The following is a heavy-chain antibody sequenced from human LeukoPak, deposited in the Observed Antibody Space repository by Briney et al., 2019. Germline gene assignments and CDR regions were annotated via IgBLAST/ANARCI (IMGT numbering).Heavy chain of an antibody. V-gene: IGHV4-34*01. J-gene: IGHJ3*02. CDR2: INNSGSP. CDR3: ARDLSDYYGSGSYRPIDAFDI. CDR1: GGSFSGYY. Sequence: SETLSLTCAAYGGSFSGYYWSWIRQPPGKGLEWIGEINNSGSPNYNPSLKSRVTISIDTSKNQFSLKLSPVTAADTAVYYCARDLSDYYGSGSYRPIDAFDIWGQGTMVTVSS. D-gene: IGHD3-10*01.